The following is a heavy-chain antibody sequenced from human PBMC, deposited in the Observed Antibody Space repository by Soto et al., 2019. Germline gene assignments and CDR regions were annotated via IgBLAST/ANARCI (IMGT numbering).Heavy chain of an antibody. D-gene: IGHD3-3*01. V-gene: IGHV3-23*01. J-gene: IGHJ6*02. Sequence: EVQLLESGGGLVQPGGSLRLSCAASGFTFSSYAMSWVRQAPGKGLEWVSAISGSGGSTYYADSVKGRFTISRDNSKNTRYVKMNSVRAEDTAVYYCAKVMVYDFWSGYSPSYYCGRDVWVQGTTVTVSS. CDR1: GFTFSSYA. CDR2: ISGSGGST. CDR3: AKVMVYDFWSGYSPSYYCGRDV.